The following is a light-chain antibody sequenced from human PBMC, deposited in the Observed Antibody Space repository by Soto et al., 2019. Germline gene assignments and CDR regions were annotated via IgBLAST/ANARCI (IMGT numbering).Light chain of an antibody. V-gene: IGKV3D-15*01. J-gene: IGKJ5*01. CDR1: QSVGSS. CDR3: QQYNNWPPIT. CDR2: GAS. Sequence: IVISESPPTVSLSPREKATVSFSVSQSVGSSLAWYRQKPGQAPRLLIYGASTRATGVPARFSGSGSGTEFTLTISSLQSEDFALYYCQQYNNWPPITSGQRTRLE.